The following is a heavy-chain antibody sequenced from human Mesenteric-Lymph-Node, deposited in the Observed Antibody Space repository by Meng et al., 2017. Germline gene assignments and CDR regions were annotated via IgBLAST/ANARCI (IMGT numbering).Heavy chain of an antibody. D-gene: IGHD3-22*01. CDR2: ISSSGSTI. CDR3: ATVFEYYYDSSGYSDAFDI. V-gene: IGHV3-48*04. Sequence: GESLKISCAASGFTVSSNYMHWVRQAPGKGLEWVSYISSSGSTIYYADSVKGRFTISRDNAKNSLYLQMNSLRAEDTAVYYCATVFEYYYDSSGYSDAFDIWGQGTMVTVSS. J-gene: IGHJ3*02. CDR1: GFTVSSNY.